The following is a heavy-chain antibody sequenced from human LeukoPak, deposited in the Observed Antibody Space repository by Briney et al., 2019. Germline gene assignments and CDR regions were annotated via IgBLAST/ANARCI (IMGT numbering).Heavy chain of an antibody. D-gene: IGHD2-15*01. J-gene: IGHJ6*04. V-gene: IGHV1-69*06. CDR2: IIPLFGTP. Sequence: GASVKVSCKASGGTFSSYAISWVRQAPGQGLEWMGGIIPLFGTPDYAQKFQGRVTITADKSTSTAYMELSSLGSEDTAVYYCASATLRCSGGSCYEMDVWGKGTTVTVSS. CDR3: ASATLRCSGGSCYEMDV. CDR1: GGTFSSYA.